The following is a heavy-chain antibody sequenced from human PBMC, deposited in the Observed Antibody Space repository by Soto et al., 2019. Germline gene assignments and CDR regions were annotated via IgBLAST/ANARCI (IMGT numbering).Heavy chain of an antibody. CDR1: GFTFGIYA. J-gene: IGHJ4*02. CDR3: ARVAPEYSSTPRRFDF. V-gene: IGHV3-23*01. D-gene: IGHD6-13*01. CDR2: ISGSGGSI. Sequence: GGSLRLSCAASGFTFGIYAMSWVRQAPGKGLEWVSSISGSGGSIYYAHSVKGRFTISRDKTKNTLDLQMNGLRAEDTAVYHCARVAPEYSSTPRRFDFWGQGTLVTVSS.